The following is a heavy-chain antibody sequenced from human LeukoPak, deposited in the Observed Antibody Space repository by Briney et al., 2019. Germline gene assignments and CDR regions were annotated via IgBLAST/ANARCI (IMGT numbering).Heavy chain of an antibody. CDR3: ARHVDY. V-gene: IGHV4-59*08. Sequence: SETLSPTCSVSGTSISTNYWSWIRQPPGKGLEWLGCIFCSGGTNYKPSLKSRITISVDTSKNQLSLRLSSVTAADTAVYYCARHVDYWGQGTLVTVSS. CDR1: GTSISTNY. J-gene: IGHJ4*02. CDR2: IFCSGGT.